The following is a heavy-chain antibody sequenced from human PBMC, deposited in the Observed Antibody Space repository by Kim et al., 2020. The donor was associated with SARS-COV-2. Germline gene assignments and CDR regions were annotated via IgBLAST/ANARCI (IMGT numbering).Heavy chain of an antibody. CDR2: ISYDGSNK. CDR1: GFTFSSYG. D-gene: IGHD5-12*01. V-gene: IGHV3-30*03. Sequence: GGSLRLSCAASGFTFSSYGMHWVRQAPGKGLEWVAVISYDGSNKYYADSVKGRFTISRDNSKNTLYLQMNSLRAEDTAVYYCASDSGYDLGALDYWGQGTLVTVSS. CDR3: ASDSGYDLGALDY. J-gene: IGHJ4*02.